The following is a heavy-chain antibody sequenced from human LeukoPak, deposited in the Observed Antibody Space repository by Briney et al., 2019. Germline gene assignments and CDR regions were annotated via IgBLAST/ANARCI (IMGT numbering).Heavy chain of an antibody. J-gene: IGHJ6*02. CDR3: AREPGLFGGDDYYYYGMDV. CDR2: INSDGSST. Sequence: GGSLRLSCAASGSTFSSYWMHWVRQAPGKGLVWVSRINSDGSSTSYADSVKGRFTISRDNAKNTLYLQMNSLRAEDTAVYYCAREPGLFGGDDYYYYGMDVWGQGTTVTVSS. V-gene: IGHV3-74*01. D-gene: IGHD2-21*01. CDR1: GSTFSSYW.